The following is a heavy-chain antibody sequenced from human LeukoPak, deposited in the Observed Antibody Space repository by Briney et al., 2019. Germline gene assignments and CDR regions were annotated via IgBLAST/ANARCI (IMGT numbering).Heavy chain of an antibody. D-gene: IGHD3-10*01. CDR1: GFAFSDFY. Sequence: GGPLRLSCAASGFAFSDFYMFWIRQAPGKGLEWISYISNSGSTLYYADSVKGRFTVSRDNDKNLLYLQMNSLRADDTAVYYCARDALGSYDYWGQGTLVTVSS. CDR2: ISNSGSTL. CDR3: ARDALGSYDY. V-gene: IGHV3-11*01. J-gene: IGHJ4*02.